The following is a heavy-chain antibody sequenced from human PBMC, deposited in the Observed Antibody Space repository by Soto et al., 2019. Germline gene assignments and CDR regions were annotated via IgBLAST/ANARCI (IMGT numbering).Heavy chain of an antibody. CDR1: GGSFSGYY. J-gene: IGHJ5*02. Sequence: PSETLSLTCAVYGGSFSGYYWSWIRQPPGKGLEWIGEINHSGSTNYNPSLKSRVTISVDTSKNQFSLKLSSVTAADTAVYYCATAGATGDYLGSGSYQRGNNWLDPWGQGTLVTVSS. CDR2: INHSGST. V-gene: IGHV4-34*01. CDR3: ATAGATGDYLGSGSYQRGNNWLDP. D-gene: IGHD3-10*01.